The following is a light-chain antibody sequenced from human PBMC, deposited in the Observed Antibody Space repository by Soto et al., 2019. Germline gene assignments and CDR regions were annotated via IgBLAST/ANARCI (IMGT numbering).Light chain of an antibody. CDR3: QQYKDWPPLT. Sequence: IVMTQSPATLSLSPGERATLSCRASQSVNINLAWYQQKPGQAHRLLIYGTSTRATGVPARFSGSGSGTEFTLTISNLQSEDFAVYYCQQYKDWPPLTFGGGTKVDIK. CDR1: QSVNIN. J-gene: IGKJ4*01. CDR2: GTS. V-gene: IGKV3-15*01.